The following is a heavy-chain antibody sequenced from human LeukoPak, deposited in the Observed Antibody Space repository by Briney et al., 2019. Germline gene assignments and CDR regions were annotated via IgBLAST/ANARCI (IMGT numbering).Heavy chain of an antibody. J-gene: IGHJ5*02. CDR1: GYTFTDYY. V-gene: IGHV1-2*02. CDR2: INPNSGDT. D-gene: IGHD6-6*01. CDR3: ARDRGAAARLVNWFDP. Sequence: ASVKVSCMASGYTFTDYYIHWVRQAPGQGLEWTGWINPNSGDTNYAQKFQGRVTMTRDTSISTAYMELSRLRSDDTALYYCARDRGAAARLVNWFDPWGQGTLVTVSS.